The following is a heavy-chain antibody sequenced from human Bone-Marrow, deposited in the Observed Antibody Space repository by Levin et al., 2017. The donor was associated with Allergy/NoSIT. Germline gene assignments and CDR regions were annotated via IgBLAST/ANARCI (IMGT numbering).Heavy chain of an antibody. CDR3: ARSYDSSGYYYGMDV. CDR2: IYDSGSA. D-gene: IGHD3-22*01. V-gene: IGHV4-59*01. Sequence: SCTVSGGSIRSYYWSWFRQPPGKGLEWIGYIYDSGSATYNPSLKSRVTISVDRSKNQFSLNLSSVTAADTAVYFCARSYDSSGYYYGMDVWGQGTTVTVSS. CDR1: GGSIRSYY. J-gene: IGHJ6*02.